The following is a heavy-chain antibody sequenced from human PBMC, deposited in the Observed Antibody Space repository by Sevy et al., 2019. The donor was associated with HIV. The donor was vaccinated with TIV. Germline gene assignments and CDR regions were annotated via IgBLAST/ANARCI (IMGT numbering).Heavy chain of an antibody. CDR3: ARDPDYATASGRYFDL. CDR2: ISDSSRTI. CDR1: GFSLSRYS. Sequence: GGSLRLSCAASGFSLSRYSMNWVRQAPGKGLEWISYISDSSRTIYYADSLRGRLTISRDNARNSLYLQMNSLQDEDTAVYFCARDPDYATASGRYFDLWGRGTLVTVSS. V-gene: IGHV3-48*02. D-gene: IGHD2-2*01. J-gene: IGHJ2*01.